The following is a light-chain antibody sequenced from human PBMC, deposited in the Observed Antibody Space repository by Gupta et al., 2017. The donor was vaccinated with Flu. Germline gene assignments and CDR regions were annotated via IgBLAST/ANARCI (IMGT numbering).Light chain of an antibody. CDR2: GAS. CDR1: QSIRNN. V-gene: IGKV3-15*01. Sequence: PATLSVSPGDGATLSGRASQSIRNNLAWYQQKPGQAPRLLIYGASTRATGFPARFSGSGSATEFTLTITSLQSEDCAVYYCQQDNTWPRTFGQGTKVEIK. CDR3: QQDNTWPRT. J-gene: IGKJ1*01.